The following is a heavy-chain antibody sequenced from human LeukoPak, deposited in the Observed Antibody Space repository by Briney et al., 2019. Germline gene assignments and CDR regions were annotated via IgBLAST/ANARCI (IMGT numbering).Heavy chain of an antibody. V-gene: IGHV3-23*01. CDR2: ISASGGST. D-gene: IGHD3-22*01. CDR1: GFTFSSYG. CDR3: AKAGMYYYDSSGYPGGY. J-gene: IGHJ4*02. Sequence: GGTLRLSCAASGFTFSSYGLSWVRQAPGKGLEWVSAISASGGSTYYADSVKGRFTISRDNSKNPLYLQMNSLRAEDTAVYYCAKAGMYYYDSSGYPGGYWGQGTLVTVSS.